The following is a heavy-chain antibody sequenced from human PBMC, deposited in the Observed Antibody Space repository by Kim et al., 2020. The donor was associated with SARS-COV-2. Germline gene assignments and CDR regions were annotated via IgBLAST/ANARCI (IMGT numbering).Heavy chain of an antibody. CDR3: TTVGLGPSDY. J-gene: IGHJ4*02. V-gene: IGHV3-15*01. CDR2: IKSKTNGGTT. CDR1: GFTFSYAW. D-gene: IGHD6-19*01. Sequence: GGSLRLSCAASGFTFSYAWMNWVRQAPGKGLEWVGRIKSKTNGGTTDYAAPGKGRFTISSDDAKHTLYLQMNSLKTEDTAVYDCTTVGLGPSDYWGKGTLVTVSS.